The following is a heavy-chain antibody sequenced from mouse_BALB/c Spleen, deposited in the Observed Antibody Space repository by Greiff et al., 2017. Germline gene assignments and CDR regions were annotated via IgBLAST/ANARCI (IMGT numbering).Heavy chain of an antibody. CDR3: ARNDYRRAMDY. CDR2: ISSGSSTI. J-gene: IGHJ4*01. CDR1: GFTFSSFG. V-gene: IGHV5-17*02. Sequence: EVKLVESGGGLVQPGGSRKLSCAASGFTFSSFGMHWVRQAPEKGLEWVAYISSGSSTIYYADTVKGRFTISRDNPKNTLFLQMTSLRSEDTAMYYCARNDYRRAMDYWGQGTSVTVAS. D-gene: IGHD2-14*01.